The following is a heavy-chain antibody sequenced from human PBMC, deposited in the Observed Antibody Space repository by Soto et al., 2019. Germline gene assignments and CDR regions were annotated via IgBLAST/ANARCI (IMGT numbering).Heavy chain of an antibody. Sequence: QVQLVESGGGVVQPGRSLRLSCAASGFTFSSYGMHWVRQAPGKGLEWVAVIWYDGSNKYYADSVKGRFTISRDNSKNTLDLQMNSLRAEDTAVYYCARESQSSTFDYWGQGTLVTVSS. J-gene: IGHJ4*02. CDR2: IWYDGSNK. CDR3: ARESQSSTFDY. V-gene: IGHV3-33*01. D-gene: IGHD1-26*01. CDR1: GFTFSSYG.